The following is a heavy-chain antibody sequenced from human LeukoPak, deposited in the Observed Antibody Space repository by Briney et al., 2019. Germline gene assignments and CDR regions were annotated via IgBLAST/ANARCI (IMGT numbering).Heavy chain of an antibody. CDR3: LMAYFDY. V-gene: IGHV3-15*01. D-gene: IGHD5-24*01. J-gene: IGHJ4*02. CDR2: IKSKTDGETT. Sequence: PGGSLRLSCAASGFTFSNAWMTWVPQAPGKGLEWVGRIKSKTDGETTDYAAPVKGRFTISRDDSKNTLYLQMSSLKTDDTAVYYCLMAYFDYWGQGTLVTVSS. CDR1: GFTFSNAW.